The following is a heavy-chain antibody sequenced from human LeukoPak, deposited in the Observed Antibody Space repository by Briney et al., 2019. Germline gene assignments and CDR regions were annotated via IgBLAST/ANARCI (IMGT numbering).Heavy chain of an antibody. J-gene: IGHJ4*02. CDR1: GGSISSYY. CDR2: IYYSGST. Sequence: SETLSLTCTVSGGSISSYYWSWLRQPPGKGLEWIGYIYYSGSTNYNPSLKSRVTISVDTSKNQFSLKLSSVTAADTAVYYCARGSHYGDHDYLDYWGQGTLVTVSS. D-gene: IGHD4-17*01. V-gene: IGHV4-59*01. CDR3: ARGSHYGDHDYLDY.